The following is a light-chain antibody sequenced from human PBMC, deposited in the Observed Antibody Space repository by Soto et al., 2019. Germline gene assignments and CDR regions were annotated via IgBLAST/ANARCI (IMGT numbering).Light chain of an antibody. CDR3: QQYGYSWT. Sequence: EVVLTQSPGTLSLSPGERATLSCRATPGLSNENLAWFQQKPGQAPRLLIYGASSRATGIPDRFSGSGSGTEFSLSISRLEPEDAAVYFCQQYGYSWTFGQGTKVHIK. CDR1: PGLSNEN. CDR2: GAS. V-gene: IGKV3-20*01. J-gene: IGKJ1*01.